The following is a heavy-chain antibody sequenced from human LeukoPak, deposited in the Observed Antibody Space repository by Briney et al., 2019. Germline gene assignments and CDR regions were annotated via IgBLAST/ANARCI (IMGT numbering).Heavy chain of an antibody. D-gene: IGHD6-13*01. V-gene: IGHV3-30*03. CDR1: AFIFNNAW. Sequence: GGSLRLSCATSAFIFNNAWMSWVRQAPGKGLEWVAVISYDATNKYYTDSVKGRFTISRDNSKNTLYLQMNSLRAEDTAVYYCARDQDVAAAGTWGSLDYWGQGTLVTVSS. J-gene: IGHJ4*02. CDR3: ARDQDVAAAGTWGSLDY. CDR2: ISYDATNK.